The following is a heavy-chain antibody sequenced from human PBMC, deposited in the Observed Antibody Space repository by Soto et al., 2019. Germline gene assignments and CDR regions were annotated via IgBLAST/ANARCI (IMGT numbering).Heavy chain of an antibody. CDR3: ARYDGCISSPAIYYYYYYGMDV. CDR1: GGTFSSYA. J-gene: IGHJ6*02. Sequence: QVQLVQSGAEVKKPGSSVKVSCKAPGGTFSSYAISWVRQAPGQGREWMGGSIPIFGTANYAQKFQGRVAITADDSTTAGYMALSSLRSEDTAVYCCARYDGCISSPAIYYYYYYGMDVWGQGPTVTVSS. D-gene: IGHD3-3*02. CDR2: SIPIFGTA. V-gene: IGHV1-69*01.